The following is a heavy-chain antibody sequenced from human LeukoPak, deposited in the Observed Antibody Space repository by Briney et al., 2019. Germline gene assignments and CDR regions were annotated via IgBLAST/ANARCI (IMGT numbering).Heavy chain of an antibody. D-gene: IGHD2-21*02. CDR3: AREGYCGGDCFLY. CDR1: GFTVSNNY. V-gene: IGHV3-66*01. J-gene: IGHJ4*02. CDR2: IYSGGSI. Sequence: PGGSLRLSCAASGFTVSNNYMSWVRQAPGKGLEWVSVIYSGGSIDYADSVKGRFTISRDNSKNTLYLQMNSLRAEDTAVYYCAREGYCGGDCFLYWGQGTLVTVSS.